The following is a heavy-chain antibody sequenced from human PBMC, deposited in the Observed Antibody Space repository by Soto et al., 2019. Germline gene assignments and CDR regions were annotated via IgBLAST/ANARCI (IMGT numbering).Heavy chain of an antibody. Sequence: QVQLQESGPGLVKPSQTLSLTCTVSGGSISTGGYYWTWIRQHPGKVLEWIGYIYYSGSTYYNPSLKSRVTISVDTSKNQFSLKLSSVPAADTAVYYCARGLSVTRFDNWGQGTLVTVSS. D-gene: IGHD4-17*01. CDR3: ARGLSVTRFDN. V-gene: IGHV4-31*03. J-gene: IGHJ4*02. CDR2: IYYSGST. CDR1: GGSISTGGYY.